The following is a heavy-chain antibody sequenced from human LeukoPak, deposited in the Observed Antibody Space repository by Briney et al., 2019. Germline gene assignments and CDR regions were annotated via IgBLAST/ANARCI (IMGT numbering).Heavy chain of an antibody. CDR1: GGTFSSYA. J-gene: IGHJ2*01. D-gene: IGHD2-2*02. CDR3: ARTPFVVPAAIFPWYFDL. V-gene: IGHV1-69*11. Sequence: SVKVSCKASGGTFSSYAISWVRQAPGQGLEWMGRIIPILGTANYAQKFQGRVTITTDESTSTAYMELSSLRSEDTAVYYCARTPFVVPAAIFPWYFDLWGRGTLVTVSS. CDR2: IIPILGTA.